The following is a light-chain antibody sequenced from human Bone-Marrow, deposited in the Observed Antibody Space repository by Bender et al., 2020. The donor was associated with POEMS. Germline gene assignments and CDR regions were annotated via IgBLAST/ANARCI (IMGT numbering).Light chain of an antibody. Sequence: SNALTQPPSVSVTPGETARITCLKYNVGVKGVHWYQQKPGQAPVLVIYHNSDRPSGIPERFSGSTSGNTASLTISGTQTMDEADYYCQSWGSNTAVFGGGTKLTVL. CDR3: QSWGSNTAV. CDR2: HNS. J-gene: IGLJ2*01. V-gene: IGLV3-1*01. CDR1: NVGVKG.